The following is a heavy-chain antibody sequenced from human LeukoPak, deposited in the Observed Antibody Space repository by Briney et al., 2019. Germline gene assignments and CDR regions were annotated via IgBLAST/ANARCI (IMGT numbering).Heavy chain of an antibody. CDR3: ARGTGYCSGGSCS. Sequence: SETLSLTCAVYGGSFSGYYWSWIRQPPGKGLEWIGEINHSGSTNYNPSLKSRVTISVDTSKNQFSLKLSSVTAADTAVYYCARGTGYCSGGSCSWGQGTLVTVSS. CDR2: INHSGST. J-gene: IGHJ5*02. CDR1: GGSFSGYY. D-gene: IGHD2-15*01. V-gene: IGHV4-34*01.